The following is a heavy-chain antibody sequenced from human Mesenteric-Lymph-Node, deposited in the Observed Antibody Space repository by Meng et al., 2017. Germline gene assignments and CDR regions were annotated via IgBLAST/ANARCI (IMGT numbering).Heavy chain of an antibody. J-gene: IGHJ3*02. CDR1: GFTFSKSW. CDR2: IKQDGSEK. Sequence: GESLKISCAASGFTFSKSWMAWLRQAPGKGLEWVANIKQDGSEKYSVDSVKGRFTISRDNAKNSLYLQMNSLRAEDTAVYYCARGAVAIWGQGTMVTVSS. D-gene: IGHD2-15*01. V-gene: IGHV3-7*01. CDR3: ARGAVAI.